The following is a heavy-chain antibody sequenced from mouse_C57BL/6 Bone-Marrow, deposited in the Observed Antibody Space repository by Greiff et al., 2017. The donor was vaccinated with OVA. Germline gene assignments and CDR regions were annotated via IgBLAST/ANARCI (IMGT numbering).Heavy chain of an antibody. V-gene: IGHV1-55*01. Sequence: VQLQQPGAELVKPGASVKMSCKASGYTFTSYWITWVKQRPGQGLEWIGDIYPGSGSTNYNEKFKSKATLTVGTSSSTAYMQLSSLTSEDSAVYYCARLGRYWGQGTTLTVSS. J-gene: IGHJ2*01. CDR3: ARLGRY. CDR1: GYTFTSYW. CDR2: IYPGSGST.